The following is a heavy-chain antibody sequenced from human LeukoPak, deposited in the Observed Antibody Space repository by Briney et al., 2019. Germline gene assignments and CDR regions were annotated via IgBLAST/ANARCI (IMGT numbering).Heavy chain of an antibody. V-gene: IGHV1-46*01. D-gene: IGHD5-24*01. CDR1: GYTFTSYY. CDR3: ARDFKRVGRDGYNSAGY. J-gene: IGHJ4*02. CDR2: INPSGGST. Sequence: GASVKVSYKASGYTFTSYYMHWVRQAPGQGLEWMGIINPSGGSTSYAQKFQGRVTMTRDTSTSTVYMELRSLRSDDTAVYYCARDFKRVGRDGYNSAGYWGQGTLVTVSS.